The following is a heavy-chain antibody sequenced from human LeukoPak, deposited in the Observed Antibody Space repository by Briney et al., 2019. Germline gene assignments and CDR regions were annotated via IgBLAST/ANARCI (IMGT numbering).Heavy chain of an antibody. D-gene: IGHD3-16*01. V-gene: IGHV3-23*01. CDR3: AKDSGSGDYVWWNWFDP. Sequence: PGGSLRLSCAASGFTFSSYRMSWVRQAPGKGLEWVSAISGSGGSTYYADSVKGRFTISRDNSKNTLYLQMNSLRAEDTAVYYCAKDSGSGDYVWWNWFDPWGQGTLVTVSS. CDR2: ISGSGGST. J-gene: IGHJ5*02. CDR1: GFTFSSYR.